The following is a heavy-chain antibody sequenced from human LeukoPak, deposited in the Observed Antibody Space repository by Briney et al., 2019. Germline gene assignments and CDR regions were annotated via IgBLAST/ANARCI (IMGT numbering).Heavy chain of an antibody. CDR1: GGSFSGYY. D-gene: IGHD2-15*01. J-gene: IGHJ5*02. V-gene: IGHV4-34*01. CDR3: ARDGCSGGSCYSNWFDP. Sequence: ASETLSLTCAVYGGSFSGYYWSWIRQPPGKGLEWIGEINHSGSTNYNPSLKSRVTISVDTSKNQFSLKLSSVTAADTAVYYCARDGCSGGSCYSNWFDPWGQGTLVTVSS. CDR2: INHSGST.